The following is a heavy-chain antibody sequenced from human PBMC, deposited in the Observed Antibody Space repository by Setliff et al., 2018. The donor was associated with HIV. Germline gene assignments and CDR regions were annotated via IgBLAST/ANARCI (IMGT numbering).Heavy chain of an antibody. V-gene: IGHV1-8*01. CDR3: ARGTEIDY. CDR2: VSVYNGKT. D-gene: IGHD1-1*01. CDR1: GYTFSSYG. J-gene: IGHJ4*02. Sequence: GASVKVSCKASGYTFSSYGISWVRQAPGQGLEWMGWVSVYNGKTDYAQKFQGRLTMTRNTSISTAYMELSSLRSEDTAVYYCARGTEIDYWGQGTLVTVSS.